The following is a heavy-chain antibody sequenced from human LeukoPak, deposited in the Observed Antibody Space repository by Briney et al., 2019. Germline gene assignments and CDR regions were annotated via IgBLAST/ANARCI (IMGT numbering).Heavy chain of an antibody. J-gene: IGHJ4*02. CDR3: ARGVTSAWYLRYYFEY. CDR2: IKQDGSET. V-gene: IGHV3-7*03. CDR1: GFIYGSYW. D-gene: IGHD6-13*01. Sequence: GGALRLSCASTGFIYGSYWMSWVREVPGKGLEWVANIKQDGSETYYVDSVEGRFTISRDNAKNSLFLQMNSLRADDTALYYCARGVTSAWYLRYYFEYWGQGILVTVSS.